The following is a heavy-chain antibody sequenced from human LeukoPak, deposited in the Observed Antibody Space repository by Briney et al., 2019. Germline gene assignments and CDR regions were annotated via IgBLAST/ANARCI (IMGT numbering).Heavy chain of an antibody. J-gene: IGHJ4*02. D-gene: IGHD2-2*01. CDR1: GYSFTSYW. V-gene: IGHV5-51*01. CDR2: IYPGDSDT. CDR3: ARPYCSSTSCYGGHFDY. Sequence: GESLKISCKGSGYSFTSYWIGWVRQMPGKGLEWMGIIYPGDSDTRYSPSFQGQVTISADKSISTAYLQWSSLKASDTAMYYCARPYCSSTSCYGGHFDYWGQGTLVTVSS.